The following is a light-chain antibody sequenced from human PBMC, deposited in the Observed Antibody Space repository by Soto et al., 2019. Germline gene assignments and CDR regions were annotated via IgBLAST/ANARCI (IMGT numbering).Light chain of an antibody. Sequence: DIQMTQSPSFLSASLGDRVTITCRASQTISSFLYWYQQRPGKAPKLLIYATSNLQSGVPSRFSGAGSGTDFTLTINSLQPEDFATYYCQQSYSTPYTFGQGTKL. V-gene: IGKV1-39*01. CDR3: QQSYSTPYT. J-gene: IGKJ2*01. CDR1: QTISSF. CDR2: ATS.